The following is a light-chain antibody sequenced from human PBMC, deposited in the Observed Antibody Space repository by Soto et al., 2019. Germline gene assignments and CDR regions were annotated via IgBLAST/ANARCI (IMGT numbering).Light chain of an antibody. CDR3: LEHNTYPFT. CDR2: AAS. CDR1: QGIGDD. Sequence: DFQMTQSPSSLSASVGDRVTITCRASQGIGDDLGWYQQRPGEAPKRLIYAASILPSGVPSRFSGSGSGPEFTLTISGLQPEDFATYFCLEHNTYPFTFGGGTKVEIK. V-gene: IGKV1-17*01. J-gene: IGKJ4*01.